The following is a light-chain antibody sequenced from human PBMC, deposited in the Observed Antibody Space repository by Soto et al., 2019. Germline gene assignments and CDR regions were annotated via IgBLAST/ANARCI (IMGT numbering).Light chain of an antibody. CDR2: DAS. V-gene: IGKV3-11*01. CDR1: QCVSSY. J-gene: IGKJ4*01. CDR3: LQSSNGPLT. Sequence: EIVLTQSPATLSLSPGERATLSCRASQCVSSYLAWYQQKPGQAPSLLIYDASHRATGIPASFSGSGSGTDFTLTISSLYHEDCAVYYCLQSSNGPLTFGGGPKVEIK.